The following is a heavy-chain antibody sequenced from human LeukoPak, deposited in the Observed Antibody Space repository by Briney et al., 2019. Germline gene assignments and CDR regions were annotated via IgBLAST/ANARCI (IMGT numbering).Heavy chain of an antibody. CDR3: ARGRSGSGSYYKLYYFDY. CDR1: GYTFTSYY. V-gene: IGHV1-2*02. D-gene: IGHD3-10*01. J-gene: IGHJ4*02. Sequence: ASVKVSCKASGYTFTSYYMHWVRQAPGQGLEWMGWINPNSGGTNYAQKFQGRVTMTRDTSISTAYMELSRLRSDDTAVYYCARGRSGSGSYYKLYYFDYWGQGTLVTVSS. CDR2: INPNSGGT.